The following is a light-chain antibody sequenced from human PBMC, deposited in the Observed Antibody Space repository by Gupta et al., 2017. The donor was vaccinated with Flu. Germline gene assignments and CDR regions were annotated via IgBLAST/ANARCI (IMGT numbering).Light chain of an antibody. CDR1: QRISSW. J-gene: IGKJ4*01. CDR3: QQYSSYPLT. CDR2: KAS. Sequence: GDRVSITCRASQRISSWLAWYQQKPGKAPKLLIYKASSLESGVPSRFSGSGSGTEFTLTISSLQPDDFATYYCQQYSSYPLTFGGGTKVEIK. V-gene: IGKV1-5*03.